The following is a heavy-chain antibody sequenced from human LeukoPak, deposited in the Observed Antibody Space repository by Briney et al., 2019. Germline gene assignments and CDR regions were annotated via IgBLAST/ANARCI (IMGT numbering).Heavy chain of an antibody. D-gene: IGHD3-3*01. Sequence: GGSLRLSCAASGFTFSTYAMTRVRQAPGKGLEWVSAISGSGSTTYYADSVKGRFTISRDNSKSTLYVQMNSLRAEDTAVYYCAKDGGYWGQGTLVTVSS. J-gene: IGHJ4*02. CDR1: GFTFSTYA. V-gene: IGHV3-23*01. CDR2: ISGSGSTT. CDR3: AKDGGY.